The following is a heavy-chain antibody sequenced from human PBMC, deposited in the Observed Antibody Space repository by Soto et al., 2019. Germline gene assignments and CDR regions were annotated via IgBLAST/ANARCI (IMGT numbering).Heavy chain of an antibody. Sequence: EVQLLESGGGLVQPGGSLRLSCAASGFTFSSYAMSWVRQAPGKGLEWVSAISGSGGSAYYADSVKGRFTISRDNSKNTLYLQMNSLSDEDTPVRCCAKDQRKIAARVFDYWGQGTLVTVCS. CDR2: ISGSGGSA. D-gene: IGHD6-6*01. CDR3: AKDQRKIAARVFDY. CDR1: GFTFSSYA. J-gene: IGHJ4*02. V-gene: IGHV3-23*01.